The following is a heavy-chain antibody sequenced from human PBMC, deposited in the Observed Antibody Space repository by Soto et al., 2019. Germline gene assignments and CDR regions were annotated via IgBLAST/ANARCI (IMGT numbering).Heavy chain of an antibody. V-gene: IGHV4-59*08. CDR2: IYYSGST. CDR3: ARHPAPDYYGSGHHYYMDV. CDR1: GGSISSYY. D-gene: IGHD3-10*01. Sequence: SETLSLTCTVSGGSISSYYWSWIRQPPGKGLEWIGYIYYSGSTNYNPSLKSRVTISVDTSKNQFSLKLSSVTAADTAVYYCARHPAPDYYGSGHHYYMDVWGKGTTVTVSS. J-gene: IGHJ6*03.